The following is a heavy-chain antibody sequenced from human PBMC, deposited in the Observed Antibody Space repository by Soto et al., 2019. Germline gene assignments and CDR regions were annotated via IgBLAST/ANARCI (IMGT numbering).Heavy chain of an antibody. CDR3: ARGLALYDNIWGIYRQTHVAFDI. CDR1: GYTFTSYD. J-gene: IGHJ3*02. CDR2: MNPNSGNT. Sequence: PGASVKVSCKASGYTFTSYDINWVRQATGQGLEWMGWMNPNSGNTGYAQKFQGRVTMTRNTPKGTAYRERSSLRSEDTAVYYCARGLALYDNIWGIYRQTHVAFDIWGKGKRATV. D-gene: IGHD3-16*02. V-gene: IGHV1-8*01.